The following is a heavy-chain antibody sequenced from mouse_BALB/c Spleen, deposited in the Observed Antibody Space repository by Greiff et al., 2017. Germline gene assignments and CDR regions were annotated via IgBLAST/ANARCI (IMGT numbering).Heavy chain of an antibody. V-gene: IGHV1-74*01. CDR3: AREDGTYYRYLFDY. D-gene: IGHD2-14*01. CDR1: GYSFTSYW. J-gene: IGHJ2*01. Sequence: QVQLQQPGAELVRPGASVKLSCTASGYSFTSYWMNWVKQRPGQGLEWIGMIHPSGSETRLTQKFKDKSTLTVDKASSTAYMQLSSPKSEDSAVYYCAREDGTYYRYLFDYWGQGTTLTVSA. CDR2: IHPSGSET.